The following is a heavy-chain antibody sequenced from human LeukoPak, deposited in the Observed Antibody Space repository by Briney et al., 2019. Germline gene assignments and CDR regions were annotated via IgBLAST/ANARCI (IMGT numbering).Heavy chain of an antibody. D-gene: IGHD5-12*01. J-gene: IGHJ6*03. CDR2: IKRDGSEQ. CDR1: GFPFSSFW. Sequence: GGSLRLSCEGSGFPFSSFWMSWVRQVPGKGLEWVANIKRDGSEQYYVDSVKGRFTISRDNAKKSLYLQMNSLRAADTGVYFCASGYSGYDPRAYSYNYVDVWGQGTTVTITS. CDR3: ASGYSGYDPRAYSYNYVDV. V-gene: IGHV3-7*01.